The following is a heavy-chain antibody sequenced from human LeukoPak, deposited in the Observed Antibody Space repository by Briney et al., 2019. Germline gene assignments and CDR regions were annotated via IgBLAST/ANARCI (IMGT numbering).Heavy chain of an antibody. J-gene: IGHJ5*02. CDR3: ARIYYFDSSGYYWFYP. V-gene: IGHV4-4*07. CDR2: MSASGST. CDR1: GVSITYYY. Sequence: KPSETLSLTCTVSGVSITYYYWTWIRQPAGRGLEWIGRMSASGSTNYSPSLKSRVTMSVDTSKSQFSLRLNSVTAADTAVYYCARIYYFDSSGYYWFYPWGQGTLVTVSS. D-gene: IGHD3-22*01.